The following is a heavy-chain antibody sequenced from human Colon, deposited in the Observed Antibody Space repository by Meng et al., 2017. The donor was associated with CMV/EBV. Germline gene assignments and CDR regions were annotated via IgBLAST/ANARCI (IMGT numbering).Heavy chain of an antibody. Sequence: QVQLVESGGGVVQPGRSRGLSCAASGFTFNSYSIHWVRQAPGKGLEWVAVISSDGSIKYYTDSVKGRFTISRDNSKNTLYLQMNSLRTEDTSVYYCARERQGSRQTFDYWGQGTLVTVSS. V-gene: IGHV3-30-3*01. J-gene: IGHJ4*02. CDR1: GFTFNSYS. CDR2: ISSDGSIK. CDR3: ARERQGSRQTFDY.